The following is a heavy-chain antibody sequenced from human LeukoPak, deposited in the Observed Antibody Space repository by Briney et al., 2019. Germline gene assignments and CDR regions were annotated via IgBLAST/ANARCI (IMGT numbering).Heavy chain of an antibody. CDR3: ARGTDYDAFDI. D-gene: IGHD4-11*01. CDR2: ISSSGSTI. CDR1: GFTFSSYE. J-gene: IGHJ3*02. V-gene: IGHV3-48*03. Sequence: GGSLRLSCAASGFTFSSYEMNWVRQAPGKGLEWVSYISSSGSTIYYADSVKGRSTISRDNAKNSLYLQMNSLRAEDTAVYYCARGTDYDAFDIWGQGTMVTVSS.